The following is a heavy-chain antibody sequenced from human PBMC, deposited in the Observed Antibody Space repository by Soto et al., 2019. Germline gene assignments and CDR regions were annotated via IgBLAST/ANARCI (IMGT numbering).Heavy chain of an antibody. D-gene: IGHD3-16*01. V-gene: IGHV2-5*02. J-gene: IGHJ3*02. CDR1: GFSLNTSAVG. CDR2: IYWDADK. CDR3: AHRAADDYVWGSYKDAVDR. Sequence: QITLKESGPTLVKPTQTLTLTCTFSGFSLNTSAVGVGWIRQPPGQALHWLPLIYWDADKRSNPALKSRLTITKDTAKHKVVLRMTRRGHVGTGTYLCAHRAADDYVWGSYKDAVDRWGHGTMVTVSS.